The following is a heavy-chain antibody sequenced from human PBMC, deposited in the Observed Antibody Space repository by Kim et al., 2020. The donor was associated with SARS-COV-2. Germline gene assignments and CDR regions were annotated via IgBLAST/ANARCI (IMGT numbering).Heavy chain of an antibody. V-gene: IGHV3-33*01. D-gene: IGHD6-19*01. CDR1: GFTFSSYG. J-gene: IGHJ4*02. CDR2: IWYDGSNK. CDR3: ARDSLSSGWYYGDY. Sequence: GGSLRLSCAASGFTFSSYGMHWVRQAPGKGLEWVAVIWYDGSNKYYADSVKGRFTISRDNSKNTLYLQMNSLRAEDTAVYYCARDSLSSGWYYGDYWGQGTLVTVSS.